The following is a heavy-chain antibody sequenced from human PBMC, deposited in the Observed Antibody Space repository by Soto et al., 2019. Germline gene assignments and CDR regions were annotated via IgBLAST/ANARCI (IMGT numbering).Heavy chain of an antibody. CDR2: ISYDGSNK. V-gene: IGHV3-30*18. CDR1: GFTFSSYG. Sequence: QVPLVESGGGVVQPGRSLRLSCAASGFTFSSYGMHWVRQAPGKGLEWVAVISYDGSNKYYADSVKGRFTISRDNSKNTLYLHMNSLRAEDTAVYYCAKDRDGFDYWGQGTLVTVSS. CDR3: AKDRDGFDY. J-gene: IGHJ4*02.